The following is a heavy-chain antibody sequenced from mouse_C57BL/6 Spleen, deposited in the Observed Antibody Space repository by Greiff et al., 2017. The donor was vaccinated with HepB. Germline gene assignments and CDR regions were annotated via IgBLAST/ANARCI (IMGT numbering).Heavy chain of an antibody. Sequence: EVQRVESGGGLVQPGGSMKLSCAASGFTFSDAWMDWVRQSPEKGLEWVAEIRNKANNHATYYAESVKGRFTISRDDSKSSVYLQMNSLRAEDTGIYYCTGDGSPLFKYWGQGTLVTVSA. D-gene: IGHD2-3*01. CDR2: IRNKANNHAT. CDR3: TGDGSPLFKY. J-gene: IGHJ3*01. CDR1: GFTFSDAW. V-gene: IGHV6-6*01.